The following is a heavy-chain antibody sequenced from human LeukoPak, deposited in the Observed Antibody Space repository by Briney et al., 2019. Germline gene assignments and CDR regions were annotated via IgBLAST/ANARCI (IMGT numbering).Heavy chain of an antibody. V-gene: IGHV3-64D*06. CDR3: VKVGISGASYYYGMDV. J-gene: IGHJ6*04. CDR2: ISSNGGST. D-gene: IGHD3-10*01. Sequence: PGGSLRLSCSASGFTFSSYAMHWVRQAPGKGLEYVPAISSNGGSTYYADSVKGRFTISRDNSKNTLYLQMSSLRAEDTAVYYCVKVGISGASYYYGMDVWGKGTTVTVSS. CDR1: GFTFSSYA.